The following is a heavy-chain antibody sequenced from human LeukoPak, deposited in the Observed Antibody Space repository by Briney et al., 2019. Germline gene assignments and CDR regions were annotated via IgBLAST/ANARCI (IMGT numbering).Heavy chain of an antibody. V-gene: IGHV3-74*01. CDR2: ISTDASST. CDR1: GFTFSSYW. Sequence: GSLRLSCAGPGFTFSSYWMHWVRQAPGKGLVWVSRISTDASSTTYADSVKGRFTISRDNAKGTLYLQMSSLRAEDTAVYYCTGHHQAYSRTYWGQGTLVTVSS. D-gene: IGHD4-11*01. CDR3: TGHHQAYSRTY. J-gene: IGHJ4*02.